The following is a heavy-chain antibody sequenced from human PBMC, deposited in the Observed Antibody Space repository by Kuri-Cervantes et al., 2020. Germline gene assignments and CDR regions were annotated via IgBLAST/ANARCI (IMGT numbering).Heavy chain of an antibody. V-gene: IGHV3-20*04. CDR3: ARGQAGSGYDLFTVGPWDY. Sequence: LTCAASGFTFDDHGMSWVRQAPGQGLEWVAGINPNGRGKGYLDSVKGRFTISRDNDKNSLYLQMNSLRAGDTAVYYCARGQAGSGYDLFTVGPWDYWGRGTLVTVSS. D-gene: IGHD5-12*01. CDR2: INPNGRGK. J-gene: IGHJ4*02. CDR1: GFTFDDHG.